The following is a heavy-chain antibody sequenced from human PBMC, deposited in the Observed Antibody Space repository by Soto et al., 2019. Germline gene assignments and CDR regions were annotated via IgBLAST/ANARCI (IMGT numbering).Heavy chain of an antibody. CDR2: IWYDGSNY. CDR1: RFTFSTYG. Sequence: QVQLVESGGGAVQPGRSLRLSCAASRFTFSTYGMHWVRQAPGKGLEWVAFIWYDGSNYFYADSVKGRFTISRDNSKNTLYLQMNILRAEDTAVYYCARAVSGRSLTTDHWGQGTLVTVSS. D-gene: IGHD1-26*01. J-gene: IGHJ4*02. CDR3: ARAVSGRSLTTDH. V-gene: IGHV3-33*01.